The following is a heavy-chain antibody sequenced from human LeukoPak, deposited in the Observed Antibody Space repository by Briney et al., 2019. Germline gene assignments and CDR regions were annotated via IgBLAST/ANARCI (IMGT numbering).Heavy chain of an antibody. CDR2: IRYDGSNK. J-gene: IGHJ5*02. V-gene: IGHV3-30*02. Sequence: GGSLRLSCAASGFTFSSYGMHWVRQAPGKGLEWVAFIRYDGSNKYYADSVKGRFTISRDNSKNTLYLQMNSLRAEDTAVYYCAKDFRVGALSFDPWGQGTLVTVSS. CDR1: GFTFSSYG. CDR3: AKDFRVGALSFDP. D-gene: IGHD1-26*01.